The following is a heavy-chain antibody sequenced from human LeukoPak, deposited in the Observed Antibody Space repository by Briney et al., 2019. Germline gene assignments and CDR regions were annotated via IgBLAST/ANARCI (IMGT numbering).Heavy chain of an antibody. D-gene: IGHD6-19*01. CDR3: ASGYSSGCDY. CDR2: ISYDGSNK. J-gene: IGHJ4*02. V-gene: IGHV3-30*04. CDR1: GFTFSSYA. Sequence: PGRSLRLSCAASGFTFSSYAMHWVRQAPGKGLEWVAVISYDGSNKYYADSVKGRFTISRDNSENTLYLQMNSLRAEDTAVYYCASGYSSGCDYWGQGTLVTVSS.